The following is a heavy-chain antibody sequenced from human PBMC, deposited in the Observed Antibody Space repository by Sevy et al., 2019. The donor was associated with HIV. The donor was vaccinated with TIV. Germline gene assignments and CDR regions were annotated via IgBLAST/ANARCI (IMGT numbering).Heavy chain of an antibody. CDR1: EFSVTDNY. CDR2: IYSGGST. D-gene: IGHD3-22*01. V-gene: IGHV3-66*01. J-gene: IGHJ6*02. Sequence: GGSLRLSCAASEFSVTDNYMSWVRQAPGKGLEWVSTIYSGGSTFYADSVKGRFTISRDNSKNTLYLHMNSLRAEDMAVYYCARDRYYDASGYYYYYYGLDVWGQGTTVTVSS. CDR3: ARDRYYDASGYYYYYYGLDV.